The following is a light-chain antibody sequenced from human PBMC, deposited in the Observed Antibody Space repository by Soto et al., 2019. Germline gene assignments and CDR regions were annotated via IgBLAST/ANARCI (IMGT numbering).Light chain of an antibody. V-gene: IGKV1-5*03. CDR1: QSSSRW. J-gene: IGKJ5*01. CDR3: KQYNTYSIT. CDR2: KAS. Sequence: DIQMTKSPSTLSPSVGDRVTITCRASQSSSRWLAWYQQKPGKAPKLLIYKASSLESGVPSRFSGSGSGTEFTLTISSLQPDDFATYYCKQYNTYSITCGQGTRLEIK.